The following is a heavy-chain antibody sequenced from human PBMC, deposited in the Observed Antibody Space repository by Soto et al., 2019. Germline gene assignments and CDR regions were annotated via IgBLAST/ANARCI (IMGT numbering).Heavy chain of an antibody. Sequence: QVQLQQWGAGLLKPSETLSLTCAVYGGSFSGYYWSWIRQPPGKGLEWIGEINHSGSTNYNPSLKSRVTISVDTYKNQFSLKLSSVTAADTAVYYCARVVSVPAAMGYMEVWGKGTTVTVSS. V-gene: IGHV4-34*01. CDR1: GGSFSGYY. CDR3: ARVVSVPAAMGYMEV. J-gene: IGHJ6*03. CDR2: INHSGST. D-gene: IGHD2-2*01.